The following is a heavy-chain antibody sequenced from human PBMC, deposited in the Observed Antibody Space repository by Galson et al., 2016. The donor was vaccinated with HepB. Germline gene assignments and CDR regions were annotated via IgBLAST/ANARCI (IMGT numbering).Heavy chain of an antibody. CDR2: DSVHGGRK. J-gene: IGHJ4*02. Sequence: GLEWVAADSVHGGRKFYADAVKGRFTISRDSANNMLFLQMSSLRDDDTAVYYCAKRHEYCPPVGCSVDYWGQGTLVSVSS. D-gene: IGHD3-10*02. V-gene: IGHV3-30*18. CDR3: AKRHEYCPPVGCSVDY.